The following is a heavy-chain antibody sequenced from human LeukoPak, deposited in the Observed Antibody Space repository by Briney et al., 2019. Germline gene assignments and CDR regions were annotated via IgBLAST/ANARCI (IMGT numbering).Heavy chain of an antibody. CDR2: IYTSGKT. D-gene: IGHD3-9*01. CDR3: ARDRDDILTGYYYYGMDV. V-gene: IGHV4-4*07. J-gene: IGHJ6*02. Sequence: PSETLSLTCTVSGGSISSYYWSWIRQPAGRGLEWIGRIYTSGKTNYNPSLESRVTMSIDTSKNQFSLKLSSVTAADTAVYYCARDRDDILTGYYYYGMDVWGQGTTVTVSS. CDR1: GGSISSYY.